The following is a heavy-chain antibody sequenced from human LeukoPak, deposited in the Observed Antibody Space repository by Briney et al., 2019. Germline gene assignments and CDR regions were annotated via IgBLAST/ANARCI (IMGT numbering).Heavy chain of an antibody. CDR3: AGSIWFGEFNAEVVFDY. D-gene: IGHD3-10*01. J-gene: IGHJ4*02. CDR1: GGTFSSYA. Sequence: SVKVSRKASGGTFSSYAVSWVRQAPGQGLEWMGGIIPIFGTANYAQKFQGRVTITTDESTSTAYMELSSLRSEDTAVYYCAGSIWFGEFNAEVVFDYWGQGTLVTVSS. CDR2: IIPIFGTA. V-gene: IGHV1-69*05.